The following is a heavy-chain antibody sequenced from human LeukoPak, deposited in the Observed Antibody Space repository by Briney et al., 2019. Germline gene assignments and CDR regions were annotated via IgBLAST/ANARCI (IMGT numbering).Heavy chain of an antibody. CDR3: ARDKWYSSGWYGDY. CDR1: GYTFTSYG. V-gene: IGHV1-18*01. CDR2: ISAYNGNT. J-gene: IGHJ4*02. D-gene: IGHD6-19*01. Sequence: ASVTVSCKASGYTFTSYGISWVRQARGQGLEWMGWISAYNGNTNYAQKLQGRVTMTTDTSTSTAYMELRSLRSDDTAVYYCARDKWYSSGWYGDYWGQGTLVTVSS.